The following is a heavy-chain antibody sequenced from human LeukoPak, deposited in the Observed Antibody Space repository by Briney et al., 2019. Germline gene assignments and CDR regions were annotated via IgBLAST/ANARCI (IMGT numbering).Heavy chain of an antibody. V-gene: IGHV1-69*13. CDR3: ARDGDYYGSGIDY. J-gene: IGHJ4*02. D-gene: IGHD3-10*01. CDR1: GGTFSSYA. Sequence: ASVKVSCKASGGTFSSYAISWVRQAPGQGLERMGGIIPIFGTANYAQRFQGRVTITADESTSTAYMELSSLRSEDTAVYYCARDGDYYGSGIDYWGQGTLVTVSS. CDR2: IIPIFGTA.